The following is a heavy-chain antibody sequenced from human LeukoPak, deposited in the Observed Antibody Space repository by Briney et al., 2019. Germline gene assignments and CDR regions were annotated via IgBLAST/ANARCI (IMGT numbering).Heavy chain of an antibody. CDR1: GGSISNYY. D-gene: IGHD5-12*01. V-gene: IGHV4-4*07. J-gene: IGHJ4*02. Sequence: SETLSLTCTVSGGSISNYYWSWIRQPAGKGLEWIGRIYTSGSTNYNPSLKSRVTLSLDTSKNQFSLKLSSVTAADTAVYYCAYIVATTGIDYWGQGTLVTVSS. CDR3: AYIVATTGIDY. CDR2: IYTSGST.